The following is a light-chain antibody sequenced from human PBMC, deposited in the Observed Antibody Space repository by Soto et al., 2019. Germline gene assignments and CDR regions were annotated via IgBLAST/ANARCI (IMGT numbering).Light chain of an antibody. Sequence: DIQMTQSPSSVSASIGDSVTITCRASQGVSTWLAWYQQKPGKAPQLLMYAASSLPSGVPSRFSGGGSGTDFTLTISSLQPEDFATYYCQQTNSFPHTFGQGTKLEIK. V-gene: IGKV1D-12*01. CDR1: QGVSTW. J-gene: IGKJ2*01. CDR2: AAS. CDR3: QQTNSFPHT.